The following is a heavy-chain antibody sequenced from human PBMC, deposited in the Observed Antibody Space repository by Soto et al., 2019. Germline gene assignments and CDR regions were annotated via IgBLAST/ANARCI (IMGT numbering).Heavy chain of an antibody. CDR2: ITESGGGT. J-gene: IGHJ4*02. CDR1: GYTLSSYA. Sequence: EVQLLQSGGGLVQPGGSLRLSCTASGYTLSSYAMSWVRQAPGQGLEWVSAITESGGGTYYADSVKGRFTISRDNSKNTLYLQMNSLRDEDTALYYCAKDWSIVAGWGQGTLVTVSS. V-gene: IGHV3-23*01. D-gene: IGHD5-12*01. CDR3: AKDWSIVAG.